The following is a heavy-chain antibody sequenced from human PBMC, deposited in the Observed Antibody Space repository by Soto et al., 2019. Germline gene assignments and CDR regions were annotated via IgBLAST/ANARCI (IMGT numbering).Heavy chain of an antibody. CDR1: GYTFTSYG. CDR3: VKGLNIDYNSGWFYFDY. V-gene: IGHV1-18*01. CDR2: ISAYNGNT. J-gene: IGHJ4*02. Sequence: ASVKVSCKASGYTFTSYGISWVRQAPGQGLEWMGWISAYNGNTNYAQKLQGRVIMTTDTSTSTAYMELRSLRSDDTALYYCVKGLNIDYNSGWFYFDYWGQGTVVTVSS. D-gene: IGHD6-19*01.